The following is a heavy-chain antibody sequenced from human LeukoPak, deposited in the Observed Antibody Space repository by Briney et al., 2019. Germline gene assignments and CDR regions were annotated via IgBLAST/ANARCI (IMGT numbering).Heavy chain of an antibody. D-gene: IGHD3-10*01. Sequence: PGGSLRLSCAASGFTFSSYGMHWVRQAPGKGLEWVAFIRYDGSNKYYADSVKGRFTISRDNTKNSLYLQMHSLRVEDTAVYYCARENYYGSGSSPGEFDYWGQGTLVTVSS. V-gene: IGHV3-30*02. J-gene: IGHJ4*02. CDR1: GFTFSSYG. CDR3: ARENYYGSGSSPGEFDY. CDR2: IRYDGSNK.